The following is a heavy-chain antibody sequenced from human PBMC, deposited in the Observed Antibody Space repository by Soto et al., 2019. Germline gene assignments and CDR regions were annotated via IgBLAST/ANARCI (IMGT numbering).Heavy chain of an antibody. J-gene: IGHJ1*01. CDR3: ARLEHSGFPESLQ. CDR1: GYSINSGYF. CDR2: ISYHGST. Sequence: PSETLSLTCDVSGYSINSGYFWGWVRQPPGKGLEWIGSISYHGSTHYNPSLESRVTILRDTPKNQFSLGLSFVTAADTAVYYCARLEHSGFPESLQWGQGTLVTVSS. V-gene: IGHV4-38-2*01. D-gene: IGHD5-12*01.